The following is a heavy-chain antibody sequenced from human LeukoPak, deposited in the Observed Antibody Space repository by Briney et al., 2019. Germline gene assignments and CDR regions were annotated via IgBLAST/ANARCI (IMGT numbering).Heavy chain of an antibody. CDR1: GGSISSSSYS. CDR2: IYTSGST. V-gene: IGHV4-39*07. Sequence: SETLSLTCTVSGGSISSSSYSWGWIRQPPGKGLEWIGRIYTSGSTNYNPSLKSRVTMSVDTSKNQFSLKLSSVTAADTAVYYCARDMYYDFWSGPNWFDPWGQGTLVTVSS. CDR3: ARDMYYDFWSGPNWFDP. J-gene: IGHJ5*02. D-gene: IGHD3-3*01.